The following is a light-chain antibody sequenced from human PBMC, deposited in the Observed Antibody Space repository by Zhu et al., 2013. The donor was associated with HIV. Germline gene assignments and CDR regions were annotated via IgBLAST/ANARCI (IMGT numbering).Light chain of an antibody. CDR2: DAS. CDR3: QQYNTYWA. V-gene: IGKV1-5*01. J-gene: IGKJ1*01. CDR1: QSISIW. Sequence: DIQMTQSPSTLSASVGDRVTITCRASQSISIWLAWYQQKPGKAPKLLMYDASSLESGVPSRFSGGRSGTEFTLTISSLQPDDFATYYCQQYNTYWAFGQGTKVEIK.